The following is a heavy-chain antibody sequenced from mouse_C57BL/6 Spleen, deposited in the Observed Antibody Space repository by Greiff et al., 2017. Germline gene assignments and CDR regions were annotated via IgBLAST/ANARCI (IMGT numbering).Heavy chain of an antibody. CDR3: ARDQGWLLRGFAY. CDR1: GFTFSSYA. Sequence: DVMLVESGGGLVKPGGSLKLSCAASGFTFSSYAMSWVRQTPEKRLEWVATISDGGSYTYSPDNVKGRFTISRDNAKNNLYLQMSHLKSEDTAMYYCARDQGWLLRGFAYWGQGTLVTVSA. V-gene: IGHV5-4*01. D-gene: IGHD2-3*01. J-gene: IGHJ3*01. CDR2: ISDGGSYT.